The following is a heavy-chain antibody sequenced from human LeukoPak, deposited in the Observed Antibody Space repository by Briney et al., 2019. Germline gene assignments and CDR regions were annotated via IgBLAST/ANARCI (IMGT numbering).Heavy chain of an antibody. Sequence: PSETLSLTCTVAGGSISSYYWSWIRQPAGKGLECIGRIYTSGSTNYNPSLKSRVTMSVDTSKHQFSLKLSSVTAADTAVYYCARTKGYCNGGSCYSSWFDPWGQGTLVTVSS. D-gene: IGHD2-15*01. CDR2: IYTSGST. CDR1: GGSISSYY. V-gene: IGHV4-4*07. CDR3: ARTKGYCNGGSCYSSWFDP. J-gene: IGHJ5*02.